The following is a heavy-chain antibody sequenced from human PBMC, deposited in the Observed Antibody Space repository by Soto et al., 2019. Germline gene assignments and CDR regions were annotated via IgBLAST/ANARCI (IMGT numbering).Heavy chain of an antibody. J-gene: IGHJ2*01. V-gene: IGHV4-30-4*01. CDR2: IYYSGST. Sequence: SETLSLTCTVSGGSISSGDYYWSWIRQPPGKGLEWIGYIYYSGSTYNNPSLKSRVTISVDTSKNQFSLKLSSVTAADTAVYYCARSGVNASNVYWYFDLWGRGTLVTVSS. CDR1: GGSISSGDYY. D-gene: IGHD3-10*01. CDR3: ARSGVNASNVYWYFDL.